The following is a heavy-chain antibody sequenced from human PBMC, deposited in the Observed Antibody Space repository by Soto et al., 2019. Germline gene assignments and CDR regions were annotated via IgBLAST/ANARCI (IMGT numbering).Heavy chain of an antibody. Sequence: EVQLVESGGGLVQPGRSLRLSCAASGFTFDDYAMHWVLQAPGKGLEWVSGISWNSGSIGYADSVKGRFTISRDNAKNSLYLQMNSLRAEDTALYYCAKGGQLLTEGGGYWGQGTLVTVSS. D-gene: IGHD2-2*01. V-gene: IGHV3-9*01. CDR3: AKGGQLLTEGGGY. J-gene: IGHJ4*02. CDR2: ISWNSGSI. CDR1: GFTFDDYA.